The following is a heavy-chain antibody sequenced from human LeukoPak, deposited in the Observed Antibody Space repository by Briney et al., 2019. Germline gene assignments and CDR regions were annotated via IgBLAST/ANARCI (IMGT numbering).Heavy chain of an antibody. CDR2: IKEDGSEK. Sequence: QPGGSLRLSCAASGFTFSNYWMNWVRQAPGKGLEWVANIKEDGSEKYYVDSVKGRFTISRDNAKNSLYLQMNSLRADDTAVYYCARDRLRLGELPILNKKNNYFDYWGQGTLVTVSS. CDR1: GFTFSNYW. CDR3: ARDRLRLGELPILNKKNNYFDY. D-gene: IGHD3-16*01. J-gene: IGHJ4*02. V-gene: IGHV3-7*01.